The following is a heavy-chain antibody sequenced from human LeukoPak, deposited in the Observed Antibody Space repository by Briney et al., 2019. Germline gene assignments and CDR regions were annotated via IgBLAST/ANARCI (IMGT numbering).Heavy chain of an antibody. CDR1: GFSFSIYV. J-gene: IGHJ4*02. Sequence: GGSLRLSCAASGFSFSIYVMSWVRQAPGKGLEWVAFEQKDGSYKKYADSVKGRFTISRDNSKNTLYLQMNSLRAEDTAVYYCARGAAFDYWGQGTLVTVSS. V-gene: IGHV3-30*02. CDR3: ARGAAFDY. CDR2: EQKDGSYK. D-gene: IGHD6-25*01.